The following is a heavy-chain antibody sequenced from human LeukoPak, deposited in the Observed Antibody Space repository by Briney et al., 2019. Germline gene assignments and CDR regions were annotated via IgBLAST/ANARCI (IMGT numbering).Heavy chain of an antibody. D-gene: IGHD3-10*01. Sequence: PGGSLGLSCAPSRFTFSSYNMNWVREAPGKGLEWVSYISSGGKSIYYAESVQGRFTISRDNAQNSLYLQMNSLRDEDTAVYYCARDLRGGQSAWGQGTLVTVSS. V-gene: IGHV3-48*02. J-gene: IGHJ5*02. CDR1: RFTFSSYN. CDR3: ARDLRGGQSA. CDR2: ISSGGKSI.